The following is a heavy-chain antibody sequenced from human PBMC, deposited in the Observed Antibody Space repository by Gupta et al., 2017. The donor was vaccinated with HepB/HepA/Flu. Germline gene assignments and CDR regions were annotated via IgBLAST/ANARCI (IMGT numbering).Heavy chain of an antibody. CDR1: GFTVSGNY. D-gene: IGHD4-17*01. V-gene: IGHV3-66*01. Sequence: EVQMVESGGALVQPGWSLRISCVVYGFTVSGNYMTGVRQAPGTGLEWVSIIYSGTTTYYADSVKGRFTISRDNSKNMLFLQMNSLRVEDTATDYCARAVSNDYVTDWGQGTLVTVSS. CDR2: IYSGTTT. CDR3: ARAVSNDYVTD. J-gene: IGHJ4*02.